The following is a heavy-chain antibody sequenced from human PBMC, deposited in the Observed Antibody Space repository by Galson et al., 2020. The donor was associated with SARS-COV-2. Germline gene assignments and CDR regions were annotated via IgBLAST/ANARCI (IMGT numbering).Heavy chain of an antibody. CDR1: GGSISSSSYY. J-gene: IGHJ4*02. Sequence: SETLSLTCTVPGGSISSSSYYWGWIRQPPGKGLEWIGTISYIGNTYYNPSLQSRLTISVDTSKNRFSLNLSSVTAADTAAYYCATQGDHQSSGYYFEYWGQGTLVTVSS. CDR3: ATQGDHQSSGYYFEY. CDR2: ISYIGNT. V-gene: IGHV4-39*01. D-gene: IGHD3-22*01.